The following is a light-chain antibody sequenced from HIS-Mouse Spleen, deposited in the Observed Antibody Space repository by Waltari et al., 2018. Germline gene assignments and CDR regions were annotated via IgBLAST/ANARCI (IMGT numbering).Light chain of an antibody. Sequence: QSALTQPPSASGSPGQSVTISCPGTSSDVGGYNYGAWYQQHPGKAPKLMIYEVSKRPSGVPDRFSGSKSGNTASLTVSGLQAEDEADYYCSSYAGSNNLVFGGGTKLTVL. V-gene: IGLV2-8*01. CDR3: SSYAGSNNLV. CDR1: SSDVGGYNY. J-gene: IGLJ3*02. CDR2: EVS.